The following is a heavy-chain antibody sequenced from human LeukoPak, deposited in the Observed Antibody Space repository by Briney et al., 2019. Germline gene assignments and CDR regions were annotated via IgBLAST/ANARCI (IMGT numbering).Heavy chain of an antibody. D-gene: IGHD3-3*01. V-gene: IGHV4-59*01. Sequence: GSLRLSCAASGFTFSSYAMSWVRQAPGKGLEWIGYIYYSGSTNYNPSLKSRVTISVDTSKNQFSLKLSSVTAADTAVYYCARVMRTAKKVLDYWGQGTLVTVSS. J-gene: IGHJ4*02. CDR3: ARVMRTAKKVLDY. CDR2: IYYSGST. CDR1: GFTFSSYA.